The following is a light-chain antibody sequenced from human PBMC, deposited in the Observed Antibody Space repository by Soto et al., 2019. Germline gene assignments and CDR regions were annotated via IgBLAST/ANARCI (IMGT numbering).Light chain of an antibody. J-gene: IGKJ4*01. CDR2: GAS. CDR3: QQYDTWHLT. Sequence: EILMTQSPGTLSVSTGEGATLSCRASQSVDNNLAWYQQKPSQAPRLLIYGASTRPTGIPDRFSGSGSGTEFTLTISSLQSEDFAVYYCQQYDTWHLTFGGGTKVEIK. V-gene: IGKV3D-15*01. CDR1: QSVDNN.